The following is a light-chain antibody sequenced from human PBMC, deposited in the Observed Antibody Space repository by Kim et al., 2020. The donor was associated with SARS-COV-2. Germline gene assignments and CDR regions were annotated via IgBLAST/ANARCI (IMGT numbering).Light chain of an antibody. V-gene: IGLV3-1*01. CDR1: KLGDKY. CDR2: QHT. CDR3: PALDRSPAF. Sequence: SYELTQPPSVSVSPGQTASITCSGSKLGDKYAYWYQKTPGQSPVLVIYQHTKRPSGISQRFSGSSSVNTATLTISRAQTMDEAYSSFPALDRSPAFFGGG. J-gene: IGLJ2*01.